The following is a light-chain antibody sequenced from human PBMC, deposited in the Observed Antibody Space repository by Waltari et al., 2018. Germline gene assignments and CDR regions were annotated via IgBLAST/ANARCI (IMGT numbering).Light chain of an antibody. Sequence: QSVLTPPPSVSGAPGQRVPISCTGSSSNTRAGFDVHWYRQFPGTAPKLLIPGNTNRPSGVPDRFSGSKSATSASLAITGLQAEDEADYYCQSYDSSLSGWVFGGGTKVTVL. V-gene: IGLV1-40*01. CDR1: SSNTRAGFD. CDR3: QSYDSSLSGWV. CDR2: GNT. J-gene: IGLJ3*02.